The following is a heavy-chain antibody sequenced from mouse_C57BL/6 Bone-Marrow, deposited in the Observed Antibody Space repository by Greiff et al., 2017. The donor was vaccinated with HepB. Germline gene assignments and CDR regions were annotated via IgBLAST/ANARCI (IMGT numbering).Heavy chain of an antibody. J-gene: IGHJ2*01. Sequence: VQLQQSGAELVKPGASVKLSCKASGYTFTSYWMHWVKQRPGQGLEWIGMIHPNSGSTNYNEKFKSKATLTVDKSSSTAYMQLSSLTSEDSAVYYCARSLFITTVVADYWGQGTTLTVSS. CDR1: GYTFTSYW. CDR2: IHPNSGST. V-gene: IGHV1-64*01. D-gene: IGHD1-1*01. CDR3: ARSLFITTVVADY.